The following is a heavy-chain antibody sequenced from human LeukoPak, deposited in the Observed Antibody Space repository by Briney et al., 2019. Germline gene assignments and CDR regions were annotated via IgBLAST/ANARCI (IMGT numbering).Heavy chain of an antibody. V-gene: IGHV1-18*01. CDR3: ARDKPAGYYYYGMDV. Sequence: ASVKVSCKASGYTFTSYGISWVRQAPGQGLEWMGWISTYTGNTNYAQRLQGRLTMTTDTSTSTAYMELESLRSDDTAVYYCARDKPAGYYYYGMDVWGQGTTVTVSS. CDR2: ISTYTGNT. D-gene: IGHD2-2*01. J-gene: IGHJ6*02. CDR1: GYTFTSYG.